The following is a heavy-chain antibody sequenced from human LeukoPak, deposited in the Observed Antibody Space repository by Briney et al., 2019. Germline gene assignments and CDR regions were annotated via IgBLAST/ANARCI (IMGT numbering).Heavy chain of an antibody. V-gene: IGHV1-18*01. D-gene: IGHD3-22*01. Sequence: GASVKVSCKASGYTFTSYGISWVRQAPGQGLEWMGWISAHNGNTHYAQNLQGRVTMTTDTSTSTAYMELRSLRSDDTAVYYCARDSDYYDSSGTDYWGRGTLVTVSS. CDR3: ARDSDYYDSSGTDY. CDR1: GYTFTSYG. CDR2: ISAHNGNT. J-gene: IGHJ4*02.